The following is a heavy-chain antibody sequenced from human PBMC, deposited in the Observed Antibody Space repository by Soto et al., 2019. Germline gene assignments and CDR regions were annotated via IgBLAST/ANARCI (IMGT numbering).Heavy chain of an antibody. CDR3: ARVDEYGDYEDSDYYYGMDV. CDR2: ISSSSYI. J-gene: IGHJ6*02. D-gene: IGHD4-17*01. CDR1: GFTFSSYS. Sequence: GGSLRLSCAASGFTFSSYSMNWVRQAPGKGLEWVSSISSSSYIYYADSVKGRFTISRDNAKNSLYLQMNSLRAEDTAVYYCARVDEYGDYEDSDYYYGMDVWGQGTTVTVSS. V-gene: IGHV3-21*01.